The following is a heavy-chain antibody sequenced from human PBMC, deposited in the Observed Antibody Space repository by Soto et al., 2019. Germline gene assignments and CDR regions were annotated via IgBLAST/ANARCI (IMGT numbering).Heavy chain of an antibody. V-gene: IGHV4-38-2*02. CDR3: ARDPSLYAARPQSPFDY. CDR2: IYHSGST. D-gene: IGHD6-6*01. J-gene: IGHJ4*02. CDR1: GYSISSGYY. Sequence: SETLSLTCAVSGYSISSGYYWGWIRQPPGKGLEWIGSIYHSGSTYYNPSLKSRVTISVDTSKNQFSLKLSSVTAADTAVYYCARDPSLYAARPQSPFDYWGQGTLVTVSS.